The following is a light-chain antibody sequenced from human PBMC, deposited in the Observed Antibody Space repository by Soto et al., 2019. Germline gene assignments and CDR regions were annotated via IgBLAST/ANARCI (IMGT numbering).Light chain of an antibody. Sequence: SYVVTQPPSVSVAPGKTARITCGGNNIGRKNVHWYQQKPGQAPVLVIFYDNERPSGIPERLSGSNSGNTATLTISRVEAGDEADYYCHVWDTGSNNVIFGGGTKLTVL. CDR3: HVWDTGSNNVI. J-gene: IGLJ2*01. CDR1: NIGRKN. CDR2: YDN. V-gene: IGLV3-21*04.